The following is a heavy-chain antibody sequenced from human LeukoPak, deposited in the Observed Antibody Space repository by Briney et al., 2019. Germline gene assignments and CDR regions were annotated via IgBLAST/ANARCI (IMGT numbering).Heavy chain of an antibody. V-gene: IGHV3-9*01. J-gene: IGHJ4*02. CDR2: ISWNSGSI. Sequence: GGSLRLSCAASGFTFDDYAMHWVRHAPGKGLEWVSGISWNSGSIGYADSVKGRFTISRDNAKNSLYLQMNSLRAEDTALYYCAQIGSANFDYWGQGTLVSVSS. D-gene: IGHD3-22*01. CDR3: AQIGSANFDY. CDR1: GFTFDDYA.